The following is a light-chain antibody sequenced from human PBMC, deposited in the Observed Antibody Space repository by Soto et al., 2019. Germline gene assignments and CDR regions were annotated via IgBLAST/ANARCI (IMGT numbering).Light chain of an antibody. CDR2: GAS. V-gene: IGKV3D-15*01. J-gene: IGKJ3*01. CDR3: QQYNNWPFT. Sequence: EIVMTQSPATLSVSPGERATLSCRASPSVSSNLAWYQQKPGQVPRLLIYGASTRATGIPARFSGSGSGTEFTLTISSLQSEDFAVYYCQQYNNWPFTFGPGTQVDIK. CDR1: PSVSSN.